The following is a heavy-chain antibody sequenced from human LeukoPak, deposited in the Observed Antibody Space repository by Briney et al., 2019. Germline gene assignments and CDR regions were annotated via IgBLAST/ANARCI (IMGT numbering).Heavy chain of an antibody. CDR2: ISGSGGST. Sequence: PGGSLRLSCAASGFTFSNYAMSWVRQAPGKGLEWVSGISGSGGSTNYADSVKGRFTISRDNSKNTLYLQMNSLRAEDTALYYCAKGGLLDAFDIWGQGTMVTVSS. J-gene: IGHJ3*02. CDR3: AKGGLLDAFDI. V-gene: IGHV3-23*01. D-gene: IGHD3-16*01. CDR1: GFTFSNYA.